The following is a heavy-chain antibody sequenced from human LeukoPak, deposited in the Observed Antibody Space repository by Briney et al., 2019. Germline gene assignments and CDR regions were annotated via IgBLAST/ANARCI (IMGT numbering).Heavy chain of an antibody. CDR3: AREVWGIVGATTYFDY. J-gene: IGHJ4*02. V-gene: IGHV3-30-3*01. CDR1: VYTFRIYA. D-gene: IGHD1-26*01. CDR2: VSYDGSNK. Sequence: GGSLRLSCAASVYTFRIYAMHCARQAPGKGREGVTDVSYDGSNKYYTDSVKGRFTISRDNPKNTLYLQMSSLRAEDTAVYYCAREVWGIVGATTYFDYWGQGTLVTVPS.